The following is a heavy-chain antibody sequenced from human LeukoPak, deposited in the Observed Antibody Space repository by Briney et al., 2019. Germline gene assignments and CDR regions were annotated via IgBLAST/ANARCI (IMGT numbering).Heavy chain of an antibody. D-gene: IGHD5-18*01. CDR1: GGTFSSYA. CDR3: ARGGTAMSYCYYMDV. J-gene: IGHJ6*03. Sequence: SVKVSCKASGGTFSSYAISWVRQAPGQGLEWMGGIIPIFGTANYAQKFQGRVTITADESTSTAYMELSSLRSEDTAVYYCARGGTAMSYCYYMDVWGKGTTVTVSS. CDR2: IIPIFGTA. V-gene: IGHV1-69*01.